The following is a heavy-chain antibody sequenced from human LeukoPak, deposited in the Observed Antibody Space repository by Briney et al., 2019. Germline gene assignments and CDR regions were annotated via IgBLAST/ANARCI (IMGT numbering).Heavy chain of an antibody. CDR1: GFTFSSYS. CDR3: ARDSSGYTFDY. D-gene: IGHD3-22*01. V-gene: IGHV3-21*01. CDR2: ISSSSSYI. Sequence: GGSLRLSCAASGFTFSSYSMNWVRQAPGKELEWVSSISSSSSYIYYADSVKGRFTISRDNAKNSLYLQMNSLRAEDTAVYYCARDSSGYTFDYWGQGTLVTVSS. J-gene: IGHJ4*02.